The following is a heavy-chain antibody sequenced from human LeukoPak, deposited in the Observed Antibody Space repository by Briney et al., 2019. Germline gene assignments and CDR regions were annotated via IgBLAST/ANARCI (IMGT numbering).Heavy chain of an antibody. CDR1: GYTFTSYG. Sequence: GASVKVSCKASGYTFTSYGISWVRQAPGQGLEWMGWISAYNGNTNYAQKLQGRVTMTTDTSTSTAYMELRSLRSDDTAVYYCAREEQWLPRYYYYGMDVWGQGTTVTVSS. D-gene: IGHD6-19*01. V-gene: IGHV1-18*01. J-gene: IGHJ6*02. CDR3: AREEQWLPRYYYYGMDV. CDR2: ISAYNGNT.